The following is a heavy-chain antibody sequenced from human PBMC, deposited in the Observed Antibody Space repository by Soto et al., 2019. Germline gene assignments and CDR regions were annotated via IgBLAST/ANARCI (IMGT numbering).Heavy chain of an antibody. V-gene: IGHV3-53*01. CDR3: AKSGGNGWFADAFDV. CDR1: GFIVSSYY. CDR2: IYSGGST. Sequence: GGSLRFSCAGSGFIVSSYYMSWVRQAPGKGLEWISVIYSGGSTYYADSVKGRFTISRDNSENTLYLQLNSLRAEDTAVYYCAKSGGNGWFADAFDVWGQGTMVTVSS. D-gene: IGHD6-19*01. J-gene: IGHJ3*01.